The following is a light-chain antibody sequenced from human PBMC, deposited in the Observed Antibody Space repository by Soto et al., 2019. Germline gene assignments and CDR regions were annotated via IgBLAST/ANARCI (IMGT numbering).Light chain of an antibody. V-gene: IGKV3-15*01. CDR1: QSVAGN. CDR2: GVS. J-gene: IGKJ4*01. Sequence: EIVMTQSPATLSVSPGETATLSCRASQSVAGNLAWYQQKPGQPPRLLIYGVSTRATGVSARFSGSGSETDCSLTISSLQIEDFALYYCQQSNNWPPLTFGGGTKVEIK. CDR3: QQSNNWPPLT.